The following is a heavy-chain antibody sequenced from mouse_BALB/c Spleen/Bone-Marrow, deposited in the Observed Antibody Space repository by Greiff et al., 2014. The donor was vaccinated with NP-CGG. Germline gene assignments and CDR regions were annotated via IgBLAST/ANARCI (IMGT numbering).Heavy chain of an antibody. CDR2: ISSGGSYT. V-gene: IGHV5-6*01. J-gene: IGHJ4*01. Sequence: EVMLVESGGDLVKPGGSLKLSCAASGFTFSKYGMPWVRQTPDKRLEWVANISSGGSYTYYPDSVKGRLTISRDNAKNTLYLQMSSLKSEDTAMYYCARQYGNFGVMDYWGQGTSVTVSS. CDR3: ARQYGNFGVMDY. CDR1: GFTFSKYG. D-gene: IGHD2-1*01.